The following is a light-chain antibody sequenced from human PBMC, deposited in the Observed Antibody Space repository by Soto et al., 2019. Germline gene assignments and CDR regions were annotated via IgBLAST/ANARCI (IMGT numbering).Light chain of an antibody. V-gene: IGLV2-14*01. CDR3: SSYTSSSTRV. J-gene: IGLJ3*02. CDR1: RSDVGGYNY. Sequence: QSALTQPASVSGSPGQSITISCTGTRSDVGGYNYVSWYQQHQGKAPKLMIYEVSNRPSGVSNRFSGSKSGNTASLTISGLQAEDEADYYCSSYTSSSTRVFGGGTKLTVL. CDR2: EVS.